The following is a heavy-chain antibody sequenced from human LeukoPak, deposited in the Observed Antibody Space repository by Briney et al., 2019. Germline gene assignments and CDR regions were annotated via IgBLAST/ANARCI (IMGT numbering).Heavy chain of an antibody. CDR2: IYYSGST. CDR1: GGSISSYY. D-gene: IGHD2-2*01. J-gene: IGHJ4*02. Sequence: SETLSLTCTVSGGSISSYYWSWIRHPPGKGLEWIGYIYYSGSTNYNPSLKSRVTLSVDTSKNQFSLKLSSVTAADTAVYYCARVPAAREPIDYWGQGTLVTVSS. CDR3: ARVPAAREPIDY. V-gene: IGHV4-59*01.